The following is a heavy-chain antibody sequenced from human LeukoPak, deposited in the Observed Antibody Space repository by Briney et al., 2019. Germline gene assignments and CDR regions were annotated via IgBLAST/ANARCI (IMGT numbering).Heavy chain of an antibody. V-gene: IGHV4-61*08. Sequence: SETLSLTCTVSGGSISSGGYYWSWIRQHPGKGLEWIGYIYYSGSTRYNPSFKSRVTFSVDTSKNQFSLKLNSVTAADTAIYYCTKQAPQHWFDPWGQGLMVTVSS. CDR1: GGSISSGGYY. CDR2: IYYSGST. J-gene: IGHJ5*02. CDR3: TKQAPQHWFDP. D-gene: IGHD1/OR15-1a*01.